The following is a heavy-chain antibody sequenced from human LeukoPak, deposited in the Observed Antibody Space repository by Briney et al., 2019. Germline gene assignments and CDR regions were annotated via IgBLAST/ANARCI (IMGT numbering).Heavy chain of an antibody. J-gene: IGHJ5*02. CDR1: GYTFTSYD. D-gene: IGHD6-13*01. CDR3: ARVLPGYSSSWYSA. Sequence: ASVKVSCKASGYTFTSYDINWVRQATGQGLEWMGWISAYNGNTNYAQKLQGRVTMTTDTSTSTAYMELRSLRSDDTAVYYCARVLPGYSSSWYSAWGQGTLVTVSS. CDR2: ISAYNGNT. V-gene: IGHV1-18*01.